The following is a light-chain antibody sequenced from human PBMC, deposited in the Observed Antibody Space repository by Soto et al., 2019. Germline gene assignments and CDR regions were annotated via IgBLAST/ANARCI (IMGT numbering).Light chain of an antibody. CDR2: GAS. V-gene: IGKV3-20*01. CDR1: QTLSRSW. CDR3: QQYDRPPIT. Sequence: EVVLTQSPGTLSLSPGERATLSCRATQTLSRSWLAWYQHKPGQAPRLLVSGASRRATGIPDRFSGGGAGTDFTLTISRLQPEDSALYYYQQYDRPPITFGQGSRLEIK. J-gene: IGKJ5*01.